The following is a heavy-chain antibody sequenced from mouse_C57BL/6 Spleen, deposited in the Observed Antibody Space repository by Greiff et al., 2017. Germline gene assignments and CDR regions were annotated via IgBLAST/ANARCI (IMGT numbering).Heavy chain of an antibody. CDR3: ARSGRYYFDY. V-gene: IGHV1-61*01. D-gene: IGHD1-1*01. CDR2: IYPSDRET. Sequence: VQLQQPGAELVRPGSSVKLSCKASGSTFTSSWMDWLKQGPGQGLEGIGNIYPSDRETPSNQKFKDKATLTVDKSSSTAYMQLSSLTSEDSAVYYCARSGRYYFDYWGQGTTLTVSS. CDR1: GSTFTSSW. J-gene: IGHJ2*01.